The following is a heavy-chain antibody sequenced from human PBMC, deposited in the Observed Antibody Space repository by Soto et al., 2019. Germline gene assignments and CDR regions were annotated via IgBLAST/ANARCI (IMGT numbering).Heavy chain of an antibody. CDR1: GYTFTSYD. J-gene: IGHJ5*02. V-gene: IGHV1-8*01. CDR2: MNPNSGST. D-gene: IGHD3-16*01. Sequence: QVQLVQSGAEVKKPGASVRVSCKASGYTFTSYDINWVRQATGQGLEWMGWMNPNSGSTGYAQKFQGSITLTRDTSASTAYMELSSLRSDDTAVYYCAREPDDSGNWFDPWGQGTLVTVSS. CDR3: AREPDDSGNWFDP.